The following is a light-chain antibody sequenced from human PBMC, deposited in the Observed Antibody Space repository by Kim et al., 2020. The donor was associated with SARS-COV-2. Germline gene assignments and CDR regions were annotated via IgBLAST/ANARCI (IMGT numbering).Light chain of an antibody. Sequence: SVTRGQTASIACSGDKLGDKYACWYQQKPGQSPVLVIYQDSKRPSGIPERFSGSNSENTATLTISGTQAMDEADYYCQAWDSSTWVFGGGTQLTVL. CDR3: QAWDSSTWV. V-gene: IGLV3-1*01. CDR1: KLGDKY. CDR2: QDS. J-gene: IGLJ3*02.